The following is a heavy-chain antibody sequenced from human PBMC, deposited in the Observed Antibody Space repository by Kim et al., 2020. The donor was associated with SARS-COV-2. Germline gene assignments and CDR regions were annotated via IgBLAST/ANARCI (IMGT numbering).Heavy chain of an antibody. CDR2: ISGTTDYT. J-gene: IGHJ4*01. D-gene: IGHD3-10*01. Sequence: GGSLRLSCAASEFTFRDYYMSWIRQTPGKGLEWLSYISGTTDYTNYADSVKGRFTISRDNAKNSLYLQMNSLRADDTPVYYFARVPTGSGSWYYFAYWG. CDR1: EFTFRDYY. CDR3: ARVPTGSGSWYYFAY. V-gene: IGHV3-11*05.